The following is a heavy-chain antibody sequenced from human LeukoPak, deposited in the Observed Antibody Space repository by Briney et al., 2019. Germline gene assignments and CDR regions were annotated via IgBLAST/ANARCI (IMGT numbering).Heavy chain of an antibody. J-gene: IGHJ5*02. CDR3: AKDAAPDSSGYYYTNWFDP. CDR1: GFTFSNYA. D-gene: IGHD3-22*01. CDR2: ISGSGGST. Sequence: GGSLRLSCAASGFTFSNYAMRWVRQAPGKGLEWVSGISGSGGSTYYADSVKGRFTISRDNSKNTLYLQMNSLRAEDTAVYYCAKDAAPDSSGYYYTNWFDPWGQGTLVTVSS. V-gene: IGHV3-23*01.